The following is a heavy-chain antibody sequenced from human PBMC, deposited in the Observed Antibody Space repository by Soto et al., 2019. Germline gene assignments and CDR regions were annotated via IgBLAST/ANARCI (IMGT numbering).Heavy chain of an antibody. Sequence: SETLSLTCTVSGGSISSGDYYWSWIRQPPGKGLEWIGYIYYSGSAYYNPSLKSRVTISVDTSKNQFSLKLSSVTAADTAVYYCPRVGHINWFDPRGQGTLVTVSS. V-gene: IGHV4-30-4*01. D-gene: IGHD2-21*01. CDR2: IYYSGSA. J-gene: IGHJ5*02. CDR1: GGSISSGDYY. CDR3: PRVGHINWFDP.